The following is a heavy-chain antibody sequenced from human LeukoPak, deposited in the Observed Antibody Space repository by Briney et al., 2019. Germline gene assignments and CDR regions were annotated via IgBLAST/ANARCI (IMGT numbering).Heavy chain of an antibody. CDR2: IGSRSSTI. Sequence: GGSLRLSCAASGFTFSSNAMNWVRQAPGKGLEWVSFIGSRSSTIYYADSVKGRFTISRDNAKNSLYLQMNSLRDKDTAVYYCARNFDSWGQGTLVTVSS. J-gene: IGHJ4*02. CDR3: ARNFDS. CDR1: GFTFSSNA. V-gene: IGHV3-48*02.